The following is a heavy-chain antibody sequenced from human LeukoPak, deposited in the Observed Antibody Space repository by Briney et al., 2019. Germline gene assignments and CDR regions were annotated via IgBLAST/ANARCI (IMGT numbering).Heavy chain of an antibody. V-gene: IGHV3-15*01. J-gene: IGHJ5*02. D-gene: IGHD6-19*01. CDR3: TTDGPLIAVAGTSPYWFDP. CDR1: GFTFSNAW. Sequence: GGSLRLSCAASGFTFSNAWMSWVRQAPGKGLEWVGRIKSKTDGGTTDYAAPVKGRFTISRDDSKNTLYLQMNSLKTEDTAVYYCTTDGPLIAVAGTSPYWFDPWGQGTLVTVSS. CDR2: IKSKTDGGTT.